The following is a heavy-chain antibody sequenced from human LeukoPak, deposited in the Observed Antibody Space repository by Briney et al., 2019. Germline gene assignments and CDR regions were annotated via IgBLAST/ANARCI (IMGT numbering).Heavy chain of an antibody. CDR3: ARSVSASWGRNYYYYYMDV. CDR2: IIPIFGTA. CDR1: GYTFTSYA. D-gene: IGHD2-2*01. V-gene: IGHV1-69*05. J-gene: IGHJ6*03. Sequence: SVKVSCKASGYTFTSYAISWVRQAPGQGLEWMGGIIPIFGTANYAQKFQGRVTITTDESTSTAYMELSSLRSEDTAVYYCARSVSASWGRNYYYYYMDVWGKGTTVTVSS.